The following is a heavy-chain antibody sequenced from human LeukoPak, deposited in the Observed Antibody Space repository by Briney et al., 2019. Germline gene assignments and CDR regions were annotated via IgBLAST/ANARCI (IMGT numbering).Heavy chain of an antibody. CDR1: GYTFTGYY. CDR2: INPNSGGT. J-gene: IGHJ3*02. CDR3: ARKSGSYVVGAFDI. Sequence: GASVKVSCKASGYTFTGYYMHWVRQAPGQGLEWMGWINPNSGGTNYAQKFQGWVTMTRDTSISTAYMELSRPRSDDTAVYYCARKSGSYVVGAFDIWGQGTMVTVSS. D-gene: IGHD1-26*01. V-gene: IGHV1-2*04.